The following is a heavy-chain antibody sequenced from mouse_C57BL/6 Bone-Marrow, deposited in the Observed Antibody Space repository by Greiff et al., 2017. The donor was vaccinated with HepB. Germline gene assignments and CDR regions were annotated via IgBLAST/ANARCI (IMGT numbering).Heavy chain of an antibody. D-gene: IGHD2-4*01. CDR1: GYTFTSYG. CDR2: IYPRSGNT. V-gene: IGHV1-81*01. CDR3: ARGRLRVAY. J-gene: IGHJ3*01. Sequence: QLKESGAELARPGASVQLSCKASGYTFTSYGISWVKQRTGQGLEWIGEIYPRSGNTYYNEKFKGKATLTADKSSSTAYMELRSLTSEDSAVYFCARGRLRVAYWGQGTLVTVSA.